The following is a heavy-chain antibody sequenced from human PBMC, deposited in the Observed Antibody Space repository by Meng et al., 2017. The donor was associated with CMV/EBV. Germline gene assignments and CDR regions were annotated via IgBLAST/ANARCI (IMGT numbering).Heavy chain of an antibody. D-gene: IGHD2-15*01. CDR2: INHSGST. J-gene: IGHJ4*02. CDR1: GGSFSGYY. V-gene: IGHV4-34*01. Sequence: QVQRRQWGAGLLKPSETLSLTCAVYGGSFSGYYWSWIRQPPGKGLEWIGEINHSGSTNYNPSLKSRVTISVDTSKNQFSLKLSSVTAADTAVYYCASSLTYPDYWGQGTLVTVSS. CDR3: ASSLTYPDY.